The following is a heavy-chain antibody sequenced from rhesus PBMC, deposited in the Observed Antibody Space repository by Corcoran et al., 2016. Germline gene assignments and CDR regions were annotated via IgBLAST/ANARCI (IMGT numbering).Heavy chain of an antibody. D-gene: IGHD4-29*01. CDR3: ARDSPTTVFDY. CDR1: GGSFSRYW. Sequence: QVQLQESGPGLVKPSETLSLTCAVSGGSFSRYWWSRIRQPPGKGMEWIGEINGNSGRTNYNPSLKSRFTISKDTSKNQFSLKLSSVTATDTAVYYCARDSPTTVFDYWGQGVLVTVSS. V-gene: IGHV4-80*01. CDR2: INGNSGRT. J-gene: IGHJ4*01.